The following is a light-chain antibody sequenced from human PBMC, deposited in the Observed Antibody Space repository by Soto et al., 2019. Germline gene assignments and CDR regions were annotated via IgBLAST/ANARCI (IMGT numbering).Light chain of an antibody. CDR1: HLVEKNY. J-gene: IGKJ5*01. Sequence: EIVLTQSPGTLSLSPGEGTTLSCTASHLVEKNYLAWYQQKAGQAPRLLIYAASARATGIPDRFSGRGSGTDFTLTISRLEPEDVAVFYCQQYAESPITFGQGTRLEIK. CDR2: AAS. CDR3: QQYAESPIT. V-gene: IGKV3-20*01.